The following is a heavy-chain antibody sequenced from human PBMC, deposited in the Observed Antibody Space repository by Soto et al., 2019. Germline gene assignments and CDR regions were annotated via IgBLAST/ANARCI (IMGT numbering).Heavy chain of an antibody. V-gene: IGHV3-23*01. J-gene: IGHJ3*02. Sequence: EVQLLESGGALVQPGGSLRLSCAASGFTFDSYAMSWVRQAPGKGLEWVSSIGSSGGTTNYADSVKGRFTISRDNSKNTLYLQMNSLRAEDTAVYHCAKSTPRLGAFDIWGQGTMVTVSS. CDR2: IGSSGGTT. CDR1: GFTFDSYA. CDR3: AKSTPRLGAFDI.